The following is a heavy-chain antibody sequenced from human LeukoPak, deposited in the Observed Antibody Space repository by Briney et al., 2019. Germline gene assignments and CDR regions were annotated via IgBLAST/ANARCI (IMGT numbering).Heavy chain of an antibody. CDR2: ISSSGSTI. Sequence: PGGSLRLSCAASGFTFSSYEMNWVRQAPGKGLEWVSSISSSGSTIYYADSVKGRFTISRDNAKNSLYLQMNSLRAEDTAVYYCAREGSSSSWPIDYFDYWGQGTLVTVSS. V-gene: IGHV3-48*03. CDR3: AREGSSSSWPIDYFDY. J-gene: IGHJ4*02. D-gene: IGHD6-13*01. CDR1: GFTFSSYE.